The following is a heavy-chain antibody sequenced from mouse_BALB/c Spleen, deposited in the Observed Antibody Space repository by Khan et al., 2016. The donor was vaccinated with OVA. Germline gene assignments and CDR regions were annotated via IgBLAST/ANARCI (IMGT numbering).Heavy chain of an antibody. J-gene: IGHJ4*01. CDR2: IWSDGST. CDR3: ARQPYYHYNIMDY. D-gene: IGHD2-10*01. Sequence: VQLVESGPGLVAPSQSLSITCTISGFSLTNYGVHWVRQPPGKGLEWLVVIWSDGSTTYNSDLKSRLTISKDNSKSHAVLKMNSLQTDDTAMYFCARQPYYHYNIMDYWGQGTSVTVSS. CDR1: GFSLTNYG. V-gene: IGHV2-6-1*01.